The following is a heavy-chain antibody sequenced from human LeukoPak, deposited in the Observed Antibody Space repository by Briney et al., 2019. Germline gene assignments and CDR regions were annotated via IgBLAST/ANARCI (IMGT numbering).Heavy chain of an antibody. D-gene: IGHD3-9*01. CDR3: ARHRRTQYYDILTGYYAFDY. J-gene: IGHJ4*02. V-gene: IGHV4-34*01. Sequence: PSETLSLTCAVYGGSFSGYYWSWIRQPPGKGLEWIGEIYHSGSTNYNPSLKSRVTISVDTSKNRFSLKLSSVTAADTAVYYCARHRRTQYYDILTGYYAFDYWGQGTLVTVSS. CDR2: IYHSGST. CDR1: GGSFSGYY.